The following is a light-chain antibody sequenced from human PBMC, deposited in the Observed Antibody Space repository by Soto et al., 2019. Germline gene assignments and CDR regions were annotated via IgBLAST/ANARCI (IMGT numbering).Light chain of an antibody. Sequence: QSALTQPASVSGSPGQSITISCTGTSCDVGAYNYVSWFQQQPGKAPRRIIYDVSNRPSGVSNRFSGSKSGNTASLTISGLKAEDEADYYCSSYTTSTTGVFGGGTQLTVL. CDR3: SSYTTSTTGV. J-gene: IGLJ3*02. V-gene: IGLV2-14*01. CDR2: DVS. CDR1: SCDVGAYNY.